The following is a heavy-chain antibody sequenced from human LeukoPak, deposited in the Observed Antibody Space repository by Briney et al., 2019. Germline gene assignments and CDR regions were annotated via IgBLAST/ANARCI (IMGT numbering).Heavy chain of an antibody. J-gene: IGHJ4*02. V-gene: IGHV3-21*01. CDR1: GFTFSYYT. D-gene: IGHD2-21*02. CDR2: ISSSSRHT. CDR3: ARATTALTV. Sequence: PGGSLRLSCVASGFTFSYYTMNWVRQAPGKGLQWVSSISSSSRHTYYAGSVKGRFNISRDNANNSLYLQMNSLRADDTAVYYCARATTALTVWGQGTLVTVSS.